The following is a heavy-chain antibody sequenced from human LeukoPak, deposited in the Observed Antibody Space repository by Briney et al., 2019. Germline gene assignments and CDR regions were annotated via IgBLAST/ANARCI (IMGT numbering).Heavy chain of an antibody. CDR2: ISPGNSTK. CDR3: ARGDGY. CDR1: GFTFSSYS. J-gene: IGHJ4*02. V-gene: IGHV3-48*01. Sequence: PGGSLRLSCAVSGFTFSSYSMNWVRQAPGKGLEWVSYISPGNSTKYYADSVKGRFTISRDNAKNSLYLQMNSLRAEDTAVYYCARGDGYWGQGTLATVSS.